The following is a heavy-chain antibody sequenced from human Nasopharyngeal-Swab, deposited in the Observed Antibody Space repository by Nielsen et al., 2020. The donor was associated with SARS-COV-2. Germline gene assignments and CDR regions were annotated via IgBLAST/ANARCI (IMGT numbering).Heavy chain of an antibody. V-gene: IGHV3-30*18. CDR3: AKSEGYYYMDV. J-gene: IGHJ6*03. Sequence: GESLKISCAASGFTFSSYGMHWVRQAPGKGLEWVAVISYDGSNKYYADSVKGRFTISRDNSKNTLYLQMNSLRAEDTAVYYCAKSEGYYYMDVRGKGTTVTVSS. CDR1: GFTFSSYG. CDR2: ISYDGSNK.